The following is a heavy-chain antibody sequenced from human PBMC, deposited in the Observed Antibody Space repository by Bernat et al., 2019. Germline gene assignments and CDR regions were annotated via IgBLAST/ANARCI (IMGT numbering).Heavy chain of an antibody. D-gene: IGHD6-13*01. J-gene: IGHJ6*02. CDR2: ISSAGSNK. Sequence: QVQLVESGGGVVQPGRSLRLSCAASGFTFSSYAMPWVRQAPGKGLEWVAVISSAGSNKYSADSSKGRFTISRNNSKNTLYLQMNSLRAEDTAVYYCARVGVRAAGWDYYYGMDVWGQGTTVTVSS. V-gene: IGHV3-30-3*01. CDR3: ARVGVRAAGWDYYYGMDV. CDR1: GFTFSSYA.